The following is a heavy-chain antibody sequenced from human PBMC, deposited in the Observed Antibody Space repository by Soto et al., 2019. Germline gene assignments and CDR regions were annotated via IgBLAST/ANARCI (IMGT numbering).Heavy chain of an antibody. V-gene: IGHV4-31*03. CDR1: GGSISSGGYY. Sequence: QVQLQESGPGLVKPSQTLSLTCTVSGGSISSGGYYWSWIRQHPGKGLEWIGYIYYSGSTYYNPSLKSRVTISXXPXKXXVSLNLSSVPAADTAVYYCARDGVTMSDYYYGMAVWGQGTTVTGSS. CDR2: IYYSGST. CDR3: ARDGVTMSDYYYGMAV. D-gene: IGHD3-10*02. J-gene: IGHJ6*02.